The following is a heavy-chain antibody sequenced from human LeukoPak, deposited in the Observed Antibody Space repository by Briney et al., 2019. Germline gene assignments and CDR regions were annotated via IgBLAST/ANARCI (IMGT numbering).Heavy chain of an antibody. Sequence: ASVKVSCKASGYTFSSYTMNWVRQAPGQGLEWMGWISVDNANTNYAQKFQGRVTMTIDSSTSTVYMELRRLRSDDTAVYYCARESVGYDYFDYWGQGTLVTVSS. V-gene: IGHV1-18*01. CDR3: ARESVGYDYFDY. CDR1: GYTFSSYT. D-gene: IGHD5-12*01. J-gene: IGHJ4*02. CDR2: ISVDNANT.